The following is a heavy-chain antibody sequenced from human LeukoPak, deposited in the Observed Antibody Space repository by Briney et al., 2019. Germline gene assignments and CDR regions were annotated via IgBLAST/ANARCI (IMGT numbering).Heavy chain of an antibody. V-gene: IGHV3-48*04. CDR1: GFTFGPYT. Sequence: GGSLRLSCAASGFTFGPYTMNWVRQAPGKGLEWVSYISSSSDTIYYADSVKGRFTISRDNAKNSLYLQMDSLRVEDTAVYYCASGMRVGPNIWGQGTLVTVSS. D-gene: IGHD1-26*01. J-gene: IGHJ4*02. CDR3: ASGMRVGPNI. CDR2: ISSSSDTI.